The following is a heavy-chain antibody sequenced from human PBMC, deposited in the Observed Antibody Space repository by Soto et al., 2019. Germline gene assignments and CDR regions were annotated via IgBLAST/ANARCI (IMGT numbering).Heavy chain of an antibody. J-gene: IGHJ1*01. CDR3: ARHYDSSGRYFQQ. Sequence: PGEALKISCKGSGYSFTSYWIGWVRQMPGKGLEWMGIIYPGDSDTRYSPSFQGQVTISADKSISTAYLQWSSLKASDTAMYHCARHYDSSGRYFQQWGKGTLVTV. CDR1: GYSFTSYW. CDR2: IYPGDSDT. D-gene: IGHD3-22*01. V-gene: IGHV5-51*01.